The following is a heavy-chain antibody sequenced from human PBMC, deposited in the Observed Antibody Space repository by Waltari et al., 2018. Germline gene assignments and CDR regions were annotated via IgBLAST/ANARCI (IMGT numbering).Heavy chain of an antibody. D-gene: IGHD3-3*01. Sequence: EVQLVESGGGLVQPGRSLRLSCTASGFTFGDYAMSWVRQAPGKGLGWVGFIRSKAYGGTTEYAASVKGRFTISRDDSKSIAYLQMNSLKTEDTAVYYCTRSLDFWSGYYDYWGQGTLVTVSS. CDR1: GFTFGDYA. V-gene: IGHV3-49*04. CDR3: TRSLDFWSGYYDY. CDR2: IRSKAYGGTT. J-gene: IGHJ4*02.